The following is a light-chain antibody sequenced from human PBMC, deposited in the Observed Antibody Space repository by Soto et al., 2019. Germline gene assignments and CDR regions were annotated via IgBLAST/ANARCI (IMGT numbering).Light chain of an antibody. CDR3: QHYDCSPRT. J-gene: IGKJ2*01. V-gene: IGKV3-20*01. CDR1: QTVNSDY. Sequence: ETVLTQSPGTVSLSPGERATLSCTTSQTVNSDYLAWYQQKPGQAPRLLIYGVFNRATGIPDRFSGSGSGTYGTLTISGLEPEDSAVYSCQHYDCSPRTFGQGTNLEI. CDR2: GVF.